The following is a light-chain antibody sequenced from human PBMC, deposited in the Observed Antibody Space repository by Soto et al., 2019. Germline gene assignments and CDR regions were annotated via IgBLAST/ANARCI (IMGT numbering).Light chain of an antibody. Sequence: EIVLTQSPGTLSLSPGERATLSCRASQSVSSSYLAWYQQKPGQAPRLLIYGASSRATGIPDRFSGSGSGTDFTLTIGRLEPEDSAVYYCQQYGSSPTFGQGTKVDIK. CDR3: QQYGSSPT. CDR2: GAS. CDR1: QSVSSSY. V-gene: IGKV3-20*01. J-gene: IGKJ1*01.